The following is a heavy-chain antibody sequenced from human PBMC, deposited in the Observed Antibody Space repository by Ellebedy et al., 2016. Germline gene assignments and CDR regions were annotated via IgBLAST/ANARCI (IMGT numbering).Heavy chain of an antibody. CDR1: GFAFSDHF. CDR2: LSEVSSWI. Sequence: GESLKISXAASGFAFSDHFMTWIRQAPGKGLEWVSDLSEVSSWIRYADSVKGRFTISRDNAKNSLYLQMTNLRVDDTAVYYCAAARLLRGATGFFDAWGPGTLVTVSS. D-gene: IGHD1-26*01. V-gene: IGHV3-11*03. CDR3: AAARLLRGATGFFDA. J-gene: IGHJ4*03.